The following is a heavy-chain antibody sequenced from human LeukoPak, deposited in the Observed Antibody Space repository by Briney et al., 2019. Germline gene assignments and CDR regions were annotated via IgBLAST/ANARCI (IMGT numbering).Heavy chain of an antibody. CDR3: ARDRGGTGDFDY. CDR2: INVGNVET. D-gene: IGHD1-1*01. CDR1: GYTFTSFV. J-gene: IGHJ4*02. V-gene: IGHV1-3*01. Sequence: ASVKVSCKASGYTFTSFVMHWVRRAPGQRLEWMGWINVGNVETKYSQKFQGRVTIARDTSASTAYMELSSLRSEDTAVYYCARDRGGTGDFDYWGQGTLVTVSS.